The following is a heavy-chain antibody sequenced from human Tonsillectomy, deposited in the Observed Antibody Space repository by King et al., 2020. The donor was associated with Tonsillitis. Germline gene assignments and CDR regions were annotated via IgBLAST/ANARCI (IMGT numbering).Heavy chain of an antibody. CDR1: GGSMSSGTYY. J-gene: IGHJ3*02. D-gene: IGHD1-26*01. Sequence: VQLQESGPGLVKPSQTLSLNCTVSGGSMSSGTYYWSWIRQPAGAGLEWIGRIYNSGHTTYNPSLTDRVTISIDTSQNQFSLKLPSVTAADTAVYFCARGSGNSAFDIWGQGTVVTVSA. CDR2: IYNSGHT. CDR3: ARGSGNSAFDI. V-gene: IGHV4-61*02.